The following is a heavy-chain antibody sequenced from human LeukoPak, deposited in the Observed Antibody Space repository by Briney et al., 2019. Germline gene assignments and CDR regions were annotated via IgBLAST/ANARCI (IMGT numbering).Heavy chain of an antibody. J-gene: IGHJ4*02. Sequence: ASVKVSCKASGYTFTGYYMHWVRQAPGQGLEWMGWINPNSGGTNYAQKFQGRVTMTRDTSISTAYMEPSRLRSDDTAVYYCARGYDILTGYSTFDYWGQGTLVTASS. V-gene: IGHV1-2*02. CDR2: INPNSGGT. CDR3: ARGYDILTGYSTFDY. D-gene: IGHD3-9*01. CDR1: GYTFTGYY.